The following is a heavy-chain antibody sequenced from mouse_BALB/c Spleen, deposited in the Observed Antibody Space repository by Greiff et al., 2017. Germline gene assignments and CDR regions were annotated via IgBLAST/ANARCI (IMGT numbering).Heavy chain of an antibody. J-gene: IGHJ2*01. CDR2: INPSSGYT. CDR3: ARSGPRDFDY. D-gene: IGHD3-1*01. Sequence: VQLQQSAAELARPGASVKMSCKASGYTFTSYTMHWVKQRPGQGLEWIGYINPSSGYTEYNQKFKDKTTLTADKSSSTAYMQLSSLTSEDSAVYYCARSGPRDFDYWGQGTTLTVSS. CDR1: GYTFTSYT. V-gene: IGHV1-4*02.